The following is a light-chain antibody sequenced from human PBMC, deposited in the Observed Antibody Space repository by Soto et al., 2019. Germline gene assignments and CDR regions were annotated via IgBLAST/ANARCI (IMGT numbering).Light chain of an antibody. V-gene: IGKV3-11*01. CDR3: QQRSNWPVT. CDR2: DAS. Sequence: EIVLTQSPATLSLSPGERAILSCRASLTVGTYLAWYQQKPGQAPRLLIYDASTMATGIPARFGGSGSGTDFTLTINSLEPEDFAVYYCQQRSNWPVTFGPGTKVDIK. CDR1: LTVGTY. J-gene: IGKJ3*01.